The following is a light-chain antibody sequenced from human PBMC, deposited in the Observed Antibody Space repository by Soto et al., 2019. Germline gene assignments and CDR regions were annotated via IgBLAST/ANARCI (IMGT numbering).Light chain of an antibody. V-gene: IGKV3-20*01. CDR3: LQYDSSRT. J-gene: IGKJ1*01. Sequence: EIVLTQSPGTLSLSPGQRVTLSCRASQSVMNRFLAWYQQKTGQAPRLLIYGTSIRAAGIPERFSGSGSGTDFTLTISRLEHEDFAVYYCLQYDSSRTFGQGTKVDMK. CDR2: GTS. CDR1: QSVMNRF.